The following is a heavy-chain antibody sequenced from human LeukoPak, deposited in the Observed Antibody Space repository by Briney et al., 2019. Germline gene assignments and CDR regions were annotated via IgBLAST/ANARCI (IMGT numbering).Heavy chain of an antibody. CDR1: GYTFTSYG. CDR3: ARDPLDYYDSSGYYHAPFDY. J-gene: IGHJ4*02. Sequence: GASVKVSCKASGYTFTSYGISWVRQAPGQGLEWMGGIIPIFGTANYAQKFQGRVTITADESTSTAYMELSSLRSEDTAVYYCARDPLDYYDSSGYYHAPFDYWGQGTLVTVSS. D-gene: IGHD3-22*01. V-gene: IGHV1-69*13. CDR2: IIPIFGTA.